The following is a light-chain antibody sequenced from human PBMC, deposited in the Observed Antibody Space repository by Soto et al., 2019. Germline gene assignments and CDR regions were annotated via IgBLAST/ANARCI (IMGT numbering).Light chain of an antibody. J-gene: IGKJ1*01. V-gene: IGKV1-5*03. CDR1: QSISNW. CDR2: KAS. CDR3: QQYNSYSRT. Sequence: DIQMTQSPSTLSASVGDRVTITCRASQSISNWLAWYQQRPGKAPKLLIYKASSLESGVPSRFSGSGSGTEFTLTISSLQPDDCATYYCQQYNSYSRTFGQGTKVEIK.